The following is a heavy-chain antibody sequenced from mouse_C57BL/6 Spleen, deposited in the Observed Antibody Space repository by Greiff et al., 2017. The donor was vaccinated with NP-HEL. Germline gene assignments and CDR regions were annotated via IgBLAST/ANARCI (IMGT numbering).Heavy chain of an antibody. Sequence: DVQLVESGGGLVKPGGSLKLSCAASGFTFSDYGMHWVRQAPEKGLEWVAYISSGSSTIYYADTVKGRFTISRDNAKNTLFLQMTSLRSEDTAMYYCARNYGSGDWYFDVWGTGTTVTVSS. CDR3: ARNYGSGDWYFDV. J-gene: IGHJ1*03. CDR2: ISSGSSTI. D-gene: IGHD1-1*01. V-gene: IGHV5-17*01. CDR1: GFTFSDYG.